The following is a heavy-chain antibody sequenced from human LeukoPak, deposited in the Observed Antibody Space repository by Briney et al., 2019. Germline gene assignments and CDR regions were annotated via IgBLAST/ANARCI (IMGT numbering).Heavy chain of an antibody. V-gene: IGHV1-2*02. CDR1: GYTFTDYY. D-gene: IGHD3-10*01. J-gene: IGHJ6*03. CDR3: ARALGRQRYYGSGTYKKNYYYMDV. CDR2: INPKSGGT. Sequence: ASVKVSCKASGYTFTDYYMHWVRQAPGQGLEWMGWINPKSGGTNYAQKFQGRVTMTRDTSVSTAYMELGRLTSDDTAVYYCARALGRQRYYGSGTYKKNYYYMDVWGKGTTVTISS.